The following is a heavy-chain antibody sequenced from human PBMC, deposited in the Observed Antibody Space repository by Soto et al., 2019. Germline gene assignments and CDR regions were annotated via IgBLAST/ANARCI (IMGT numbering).Heavy chain of an antibody. CDR3: ARDTDPPDYYGSGSYRAHDAFDI. Sequence: ASVKVSCKASGYTFTSYGISWVRQAPGQGLEWMGWISAYNGNTDYAQKLQGRVTMTTDTSTSTAYMELRSLRSDDTAVYYCARDTDPPDYYGSGSYRAHDAFDIWGQGTMVTVSS. CDR2: ISAYNGNT. V-gene: IGHV1-18*01. CDR1: GYTFTSYG. J-gene: IGHJ3*02. D-gene: IGHD3-10*01.